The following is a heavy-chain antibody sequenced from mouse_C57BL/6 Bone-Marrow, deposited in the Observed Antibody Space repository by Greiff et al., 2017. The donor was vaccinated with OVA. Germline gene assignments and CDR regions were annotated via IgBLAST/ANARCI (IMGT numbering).Heavy chain of an antibody. CDR2: INPNNGGT. J-gene: IGHJ3*01. V-gene: IGHV1-18*01. Sequence: EVQVVESGPELVKPGASVKIPCKASGYTFTDYNMDWVKQSHGKSLEWIGDINPNNGGTIYNQKFKGKATLTVDKSSSTAYMELRSLTSEDTAVYYCARVYYYGSSYGWFAYWGQGTLVTVSA. D-gene: IGHD1-1*01. CDR1: GYTFTDYN. CDR3: ARVYYYGSSYGWFAY.